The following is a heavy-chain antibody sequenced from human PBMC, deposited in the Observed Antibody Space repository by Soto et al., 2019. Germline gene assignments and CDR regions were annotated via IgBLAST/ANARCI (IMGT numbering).Heavy chain of an antibody. CDR3: ARDLDGLHDDNSGPYPRHG. CDR2: IHSSGSI. J-gene: IGHJ1*01. CDR1: GGSISSDDYY. Sequence: SETLSLTCTVSGGSISSDDYYWSWIRQAPGRGLEWIGYIHSSGSIYYNPSLKSRATMSIDTARNQFSLKVSSVTVADTAVYYCARDLDGLHDDNSGPYPRHGWGRGTLVTVSS. V-gene: IGHV4-30-4*01. D-gene: IGHD3-22*01.